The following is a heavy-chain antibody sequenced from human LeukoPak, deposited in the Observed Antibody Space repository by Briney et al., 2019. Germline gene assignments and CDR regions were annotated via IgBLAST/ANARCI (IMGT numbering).Heavy chain of an antibody. J-gene: IGHJ4*02. CDR2: ISGSGGST. D-gene: IGHD6-6*01. CDR1: GFTFSSYA. CDR3: ARRPKYSRAEDY. V-gene: IGHV3-23*01. Sequence: PGGSLRLSCAASGFTFSSYAMSWVRQAPGKGLEWVSAISGSGGSTYYADSVKGRFTIPRDNSKNTLYLQMNSLRAEDTAVYYCARRPKYSRAEDYWGQGTLVTVSS.